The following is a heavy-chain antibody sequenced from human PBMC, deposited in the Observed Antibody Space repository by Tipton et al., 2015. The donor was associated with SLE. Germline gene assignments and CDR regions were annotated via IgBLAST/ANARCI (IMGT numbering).Heavy chain of an antibody. Sequence: SLRLSCAASGFTVSSSYMSWVRQAPGKGLEWVANINQDGTNKYYVDSVKGRFTISTDNARNSLYLQMNGLRAEDTAVYYCARAIALAESYWGQGTQVTVSS. CDR2: INQDGTNK. J-gene: IGHJ4*02. D-gene: IGHD6-19*01. V-gene: IGHV3-7*01. CDR1: GFTVSSSY. CDR3: ARAIALAESY.